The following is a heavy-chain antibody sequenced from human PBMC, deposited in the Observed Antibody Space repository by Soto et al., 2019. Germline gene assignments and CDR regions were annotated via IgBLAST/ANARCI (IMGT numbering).Heavy chain of an antibody. J-gene: IGHJ6*02. D-gene: IGHD2-2*01. CDR2: IDPSDSYT. V-gene: IGHV5-10-1*01. CDR3: ARHVVVPAAENYYYYYGMDV. Sequence: GESLKISCKGSGYSFTSYWISWVRQMPGKGLEWMGRIDPSDSYTNYSPSFQGHVTISADKSISTAYLQWSSLKASDTAMYYCARHVVVPAAENYYYYYGMDVSGQGPTVTVSS. CDR1: GYSFTSYW.